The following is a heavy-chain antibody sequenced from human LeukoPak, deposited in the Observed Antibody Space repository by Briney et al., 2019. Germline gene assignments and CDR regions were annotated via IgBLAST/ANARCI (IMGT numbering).Heavy chain of an antibody. CDR1: GYSFTSYW. CDR3: ARLRAPPGYSYGREFDY. D-gene: IGHD5-18*01. CDR2: IYPGDSDT. J-gene: IGHJ4*02. V-gene: IGHV5-51*01. Sequence: GESLKISCKGSGYSFTSYWIGWVRQMPGKGLEWMGIIYPGDSDTRYSPSFQGQVTISADKSISTAYLQWSSLKASDTAMYYCARLRAPPGYSYGREFDYWGQGTLVTVSS.